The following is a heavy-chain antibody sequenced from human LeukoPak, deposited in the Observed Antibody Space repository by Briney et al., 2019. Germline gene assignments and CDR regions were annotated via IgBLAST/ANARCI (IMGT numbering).Heavy chain of an antibody. Sequence: GGSLRLSCAASRFTFSTYAMSWVRPAPGKGLEWVSVISASGRNTYYADSVKGRFNISRDNSKNTLYLQMNSLRAEDTAVYYCANPITLVRGVIIGDYWGQGTLVAVSS. V-gene: IGHV3-23*01. J-gene: IGHJ4*02. CDR2: ISASGRNT. CDR3: ANPITLVRGVIIGDY. CDR1: RFTFSTYA. D-gene: IGHD3-10*01.